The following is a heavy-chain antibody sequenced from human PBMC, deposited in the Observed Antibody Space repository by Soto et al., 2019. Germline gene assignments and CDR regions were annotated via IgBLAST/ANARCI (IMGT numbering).Heavy chain of an antibody. V-gene: IGHV4-34*01. J-gene: IGHJ6*02. CDR1: GGSFSGYY. CDR3: ARIGYPYYYYGMDV. D-gene: IGHD5-12*01. Sequence: QVQLQQWGAGLLKPSETLSLTCAVYGGSFSGYYWSWIRQPPGKGLEWIGEINHSGSTNYNPSLKSRVTISVDTSKNQFSLKLSSVTAADTAVYYCARIGYPYYYYGMDVWGQGTTVTVSS. CDR2: INHSGST.